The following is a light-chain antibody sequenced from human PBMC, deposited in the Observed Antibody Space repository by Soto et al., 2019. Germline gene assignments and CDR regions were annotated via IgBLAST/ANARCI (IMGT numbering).Light chain of an antibody. CDR2: EVS. J-gene: IGLJ1*01. CDR3: SSYTSISTLYV. CDR1: NSDVGGYNY. Sequence: QSALTQPASVSGSPGQSITISCTGTNSDVGGYNYVSWYQQHPGKAPELMIYEVSHRPSGVSNRFSGSKSDNTASLTISGLQAEHEADYYCSSYTSISTLYVFGTGTKVTV. V-gene: IGLV2-14*01.